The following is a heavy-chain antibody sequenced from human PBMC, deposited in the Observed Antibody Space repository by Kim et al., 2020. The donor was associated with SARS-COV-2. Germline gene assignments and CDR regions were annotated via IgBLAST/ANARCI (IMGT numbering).Heavy chain of an antibody. Sequence: SETLSLTCGVSGDSISNYYMSWIRQPPGKGLEWVGYIYNTGNTNYNTSLKSRVTISVDTSKNQFSLKLNSVTAEDTAVYYCARLTAGFGLAGWGLGTTVT. V-gene: IGHV4-59*01. CDR3: ARLTAGFGLAG. J-gene: IGHJ6*02. CDR2: IYNTGNT. D-gene: IGHD5-12*01. CDR1: GDSISNYY.